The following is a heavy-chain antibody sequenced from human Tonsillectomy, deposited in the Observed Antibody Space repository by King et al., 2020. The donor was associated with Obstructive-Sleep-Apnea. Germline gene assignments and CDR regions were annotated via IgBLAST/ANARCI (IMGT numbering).Heavy chain of an antibody. D-gene: IGHD2/OR15-2a*01. V-gene: IGHV3-48*04. Sequence: VQLVESGGGLVQPGGSLRLSCAASGFTFSSYSMNWVRQAPGKGLEWVSYISSSSSTLYYADSVKGRFTISRDNAKNSLYLQMNSLRAEDTAVYYCARVLSLDYWGHGTLVTVSS. CDR1: GFTFSSYS. CDR3: ARVLSLDY. J-gene: IGHJ4*01. CDR2: ISSSSSTL.